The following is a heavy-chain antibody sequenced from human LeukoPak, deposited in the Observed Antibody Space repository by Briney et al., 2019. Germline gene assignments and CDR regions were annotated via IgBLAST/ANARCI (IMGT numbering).Heavy chain of an antibody. CDR3: ARGRSLVFDY. D-gene: IGHD5-24*01. J-gene: IGHJ4*02. Sequence: GGSLTLSCAASGFTFSNYWMTWVRRAPGEGLEWVANIRRDGSETHYVDSVMGRFTISRDNAKNSLYLQMNSLRAEDTAVYYCARGRSLVFDYWGQGTLVTVSS. CDR1: GFTFSNYW. V-gene: IGHV3-7*01. CDR2: IRRDGSET.